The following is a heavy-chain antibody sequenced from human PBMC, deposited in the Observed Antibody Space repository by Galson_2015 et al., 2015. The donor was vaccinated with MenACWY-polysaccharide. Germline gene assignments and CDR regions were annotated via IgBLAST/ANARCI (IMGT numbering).Heavy chain of an antibody. J-gene: IGHJ4*02. CDR2: IRSRANNYAT. CDR1: GFTFSGSA. Sequence: SLRLSCAASGFTFSGSAMHWVRQASGKGLEWVGRIRSRANNYATAYAASVKGRFTISRDDSKNTAYLQMNSLKTEDTAVYYCTRDLEYNYGRWGFDFWGQGTLVTVSS. D-gene: IGHD5-18*01. CDR3: TRDLEYNYGRWGFDF. V-gene: IGHV3-73*01.